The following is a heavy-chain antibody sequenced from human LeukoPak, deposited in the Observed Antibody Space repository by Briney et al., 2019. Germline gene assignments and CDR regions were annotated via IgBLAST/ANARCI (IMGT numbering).Heavy chain of an antibody. Sequence: ASVKVSCKVSGYTFTDYYMHWVQQAPGKGLEWMGLVDPEDGETIYAEKFQGRVTITADTSTDTAYMELSSLRSEDTAVYYCATVRATGLLDYYHYYMDVWGKGTTVTVSS. D-gene: IGHD1-1*01. CDR2: VDPEDGET. V-gene: IGHV1-69-2*01. CDR1: GYTFTDYY. J-gene: IGHJ6*03. CDR3: ATVRATGLLDYYHYYMDV.